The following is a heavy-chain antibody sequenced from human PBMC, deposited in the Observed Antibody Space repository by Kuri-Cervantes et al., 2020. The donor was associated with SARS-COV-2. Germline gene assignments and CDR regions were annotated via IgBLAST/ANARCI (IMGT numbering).Heavy chain of an antibody. CDR1: GGSISSYY. CDR2: IYTSGST. J-gene: IGHJ4*02. CDR3: ARLEPTMVRIAGDGGGFYY. D-gene: IGHD3-10*01. V-gene: IGHV4-4*07. Sequence: SETLTLTCTVSGGSISSYYWSWIRQPAGKGLEWIGRIYTSGSTNYNPSLKSRVTISVDTSKNQFSLKLGYVTAADTAVYYCARLEPTMVRIAGDGGGFYYWGQGTRVTVSS.